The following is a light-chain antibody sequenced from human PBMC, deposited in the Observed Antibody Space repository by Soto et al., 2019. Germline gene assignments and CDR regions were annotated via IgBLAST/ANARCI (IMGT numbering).Light chain of an antibody. CDR1: RSINTY. J-gene: IGKJ1*01. Sequence: DIQMTQSPSSLSASVGDRVTITCRASRSINTYVNWYQQRPGKAPELLIYSASSLHTGVPSRFSGSGAGTDFTFTINSLLPEDFAIYYCQQTYSTPRTFGQGTKEDIK. V-gene: IGKV1-39*01. CDR2: SAS. CDR3: QQTYSTPRT.